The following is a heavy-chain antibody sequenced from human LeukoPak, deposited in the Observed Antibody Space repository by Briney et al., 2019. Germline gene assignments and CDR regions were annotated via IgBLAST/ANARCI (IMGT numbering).Heavy chain of an antibody. CDR3: AKDFMITFGGVIVIPYYFDY. J-gene: IGHJ4*02. CDR2: ISGSGGST. V-gene: IGHV3-23*01. Sequence: PGGSLRLSCAASGFTFSSYAMSWVRQAPGKGLEWVSAISGSGGSTYYADSVKGRFTISRDNSKNTLYLQMNSLRAEDTAVYYCAKDFMITFGGVIVIPYYFDYWGQGTLVTVSS. D-gene: IGHD3-16*02. CDR1: GFTFSSYA.